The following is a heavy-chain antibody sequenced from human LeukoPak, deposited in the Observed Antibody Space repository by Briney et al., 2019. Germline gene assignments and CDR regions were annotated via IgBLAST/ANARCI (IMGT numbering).Heavy chain of an antibody. V-gene: IGHV3-23*01. CDR3: AKGWMATIECLDY. D-gene: IGHD5-24*01. Sequence: PGGSLRLSCAASGFTFSSYWMSWVRQAPGKGLEWVSAISGSGGSTYYADSVKGRFTISRDNSKNTLYLQMNSLRAEDTAVYYCAKGWMATIECLDYWGLGTLVTVSS. J-gene: IGHJ4*02. CDR2: ISGSGGST. CDR1: GFTFSSYW.